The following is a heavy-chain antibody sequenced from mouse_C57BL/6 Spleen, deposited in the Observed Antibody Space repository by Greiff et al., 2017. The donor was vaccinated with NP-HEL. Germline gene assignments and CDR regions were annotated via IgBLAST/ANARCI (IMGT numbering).Heavy chain of an antibody. CDR3: ARVPLGWYFDV. CDR2: INPNNGGT. Sequence: VQLQQSGPELVKPGASVKISCKASGYTFTDYYMNWVKQSHGKSLEWIGDINPNNGGTSYNQKFKGKATLTVDKSSSTAYMELRSLTSEDSAVYYCARVPLGWYFDVWGTGTTVTVSS. J-gene: IGHJ1*03. V-gene: IGHV1-26*01. CDR1: GYTFTDYY.